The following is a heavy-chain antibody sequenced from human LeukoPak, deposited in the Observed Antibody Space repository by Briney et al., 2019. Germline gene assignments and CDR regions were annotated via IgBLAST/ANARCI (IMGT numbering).Heavy chain of an antibody. CDR1: GFTFSSYE. D-gene: IGHD3-10*01. J-gene: IGHJ6*04. CDR2: ISSSGSTI. CDR3: ARGDYYGSGSYSIFYGMDV. Sequence: GGSLRLSCAASGFTFSSYEMSWVRQAPGKGLEWVSYISSSGSTIYYADSVKGRFTISRDNAKNSLYLQMNSLRAEDTAVYYCARGDYYGSGSYSIFYGMDVWGKGTTVTVSS. V-gene: IGHV3-48*03.